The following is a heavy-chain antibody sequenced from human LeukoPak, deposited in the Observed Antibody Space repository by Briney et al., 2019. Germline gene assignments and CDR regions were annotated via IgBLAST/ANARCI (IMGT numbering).Heavy chain of an antibody. CDR3: ARDAPLMGATGGVTDY. Sequence: GGSLRLSCAASGFTVSSNYMSWVRQAPGKGLDWVSVIYDDGSTYYADSVKGRFTISRDNSKNTLYLQMNSLRAEDTAVYYCARDAPLMGATGGVTDYWGQGTLVTVSS. CDR1: GFTVSSNY. J-gene: IGHJ4*02. V-gene: IGHV3-53*01. D-gene: IGHD1-26*01. CDR2: IYDDGST.